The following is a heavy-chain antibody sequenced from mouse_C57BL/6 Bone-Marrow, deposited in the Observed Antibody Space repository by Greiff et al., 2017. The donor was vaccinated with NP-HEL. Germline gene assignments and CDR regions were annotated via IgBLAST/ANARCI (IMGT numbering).Heavy chain of an antibody. Sequence: QVQLQQSGPELVKPGASVKISCKASGYAFSSYWRNWVKQRPGKGLEWIGRIYPGDGDTNYNGKFKGKATLTAAKSSSTAYMQLSSLTTEDSAVYFCARHRFAYWGQGTLVTVSA. J-gene: IGHJ3*01. CDR3: ARHRFAY. CDR2: IYPGDGDT. CDR1: GYAFSSYW. V-gene: IGHV1-82*01.